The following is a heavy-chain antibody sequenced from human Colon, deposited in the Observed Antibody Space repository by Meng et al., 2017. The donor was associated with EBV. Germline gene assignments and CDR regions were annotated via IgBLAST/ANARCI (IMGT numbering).Heavy chain of an antibody. D-gene: IGHD6-19*01. J-gene: IGHJ4*02. CDR2: INHSGST. CDR3: ARLYPPDQWLLTSDTSKY. CDR1: GGSFSGHY. Sequence: VQLPQGGAGLLKPSETLSLTCAVYGGSFSGHYWTWIRQPPGKGLEWIGEINHSGSTNYNPSLKSRVTISTDTSKNQFSLKVKSVTAADTAVYFCARLYPPDQWLLTSDTSKYWGQGTLVTVSS. V-gene: IGHV4-34*01.